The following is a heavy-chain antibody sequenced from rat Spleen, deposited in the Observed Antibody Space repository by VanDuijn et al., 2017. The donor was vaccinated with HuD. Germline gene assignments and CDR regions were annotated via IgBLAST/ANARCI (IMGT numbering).Heavy chain of an antibody. CDR3: AKDLYNSGYDYVMDA. Sequence: EVQLVESGGGLVQPGRSLKFSCAASGFTFSDYAMAWVRQAPTKGLEWVASISTGGGNTYYRDSVKGRFTISRDNAKNTLYLQMDSLRSEDTATYYCAKDLYNSGYDYVMDAWGQGASVTVSS. D-gene: IGHD4-3*01. J-gene: IGHJ4*01. CDR1: GFTFSDYA. V-gene: IGHV5S23*01. CDR2: ISTGGGNT.